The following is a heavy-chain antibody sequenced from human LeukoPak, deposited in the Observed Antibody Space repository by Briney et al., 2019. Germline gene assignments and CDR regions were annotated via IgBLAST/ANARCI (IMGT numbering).Heavy chain of an antibody. CDR2: INQNGNET. CDR3: ARDVVGAAD. CDR1: GFTFNTFW. Sequence: GGSLRLSCAASGFTFNTFWMSWLRQAPGKGLEWVANINQNGNETNSVDSVKGRFTISRDNTKNSLYLQMNSLSAEDTAVYYCARDVVGAADWGQGTLVTVSS. J-gene: IGHJ4*02. V-gene: IGHV3-7*01. D-gene: IGHD1-26*01.